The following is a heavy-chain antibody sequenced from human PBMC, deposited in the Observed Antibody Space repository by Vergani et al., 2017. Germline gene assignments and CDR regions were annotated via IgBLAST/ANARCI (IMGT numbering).Heavy chain of an antibody. J-gene: IGHJ4*01. V-gene: IGHV1-46*03. Sequence: QVQVVQSGAEVKKSGASVKVSCKTSGYTFSNYYMHWVRQAPGQGLEWMGIINPSGGHTNYAQKFQGRVTMTRDTSTSTVYMELSSLSSEDTAIYYCARADYGILTGYRYWGQGTLVTVSA. CDR1: GYTFSNYY. CDR3: ARADYGILTGYRY. D-gene: IGHD3-9*01. CDR2: INPSGGHT.